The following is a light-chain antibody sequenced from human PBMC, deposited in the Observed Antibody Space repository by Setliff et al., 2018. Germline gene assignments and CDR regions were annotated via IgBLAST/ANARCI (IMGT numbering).Light chain of an antibody. CDR2: VAS. CDR3: QQLDSYPALT. CDR1: HGISSY. Sequence: DIQLTQSPSFLSASVGDRVTITCRASHGISSYLAWYQQKPGKAPKLLIYVASTLQSGVPSRFSGSGSGTEFTLTISSLQPEDFATYYCQQLDSYPALTFSGGTKVDIK. J-gene: IGKJ4*01. V-gene: IGKV1-9*01.